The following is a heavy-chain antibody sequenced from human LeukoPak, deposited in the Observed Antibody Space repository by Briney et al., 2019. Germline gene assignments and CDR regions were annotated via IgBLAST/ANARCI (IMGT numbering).Heavy chain of an antibody. V-gene: IGHV4-34*01. J-gene: IGHJ4*02. CDR2: INHSGST. CDR3: ARGSRIAAAGNFDY. CDR1: GGSFSGYY. Sequence: SSETLSLTCAVYGGSFSGYYWSWIRQPPGKGLEWIGEINHSGSTNYNPSLKSRVTISVGTSKNQFSLKLSSVTAADTAVYYCARGSRIAAAGNFDYWGQGTLVTVSS. D-gene: IGHD6-13*01.